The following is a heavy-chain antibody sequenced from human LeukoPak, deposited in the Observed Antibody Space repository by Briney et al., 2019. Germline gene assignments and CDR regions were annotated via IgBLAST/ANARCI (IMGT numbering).Heavy chain of an antibody. J-gene: IGHJ4*02. CDR1: GFTFSSYS. CDR2: ISGSGANT. Sequence: GGSLRLSCVASGFTFSSYSMSWVRQAPGKGLEWVSLISGSGANTYYADSVKGRFTISRDNSKSTLYLQMNSLRAEDTAVYYCAKAAVVVVAAIADYWGQGTLVTVSS. CDR3: AKAAVVVVAAIADY. V-gene: IGHV3-23*01. D-gene: IGHD2-15*01.